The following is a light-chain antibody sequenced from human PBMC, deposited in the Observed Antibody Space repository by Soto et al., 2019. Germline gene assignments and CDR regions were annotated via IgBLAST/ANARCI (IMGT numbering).Light chain of an antibody. CDR1: QTVRNNY. CDR2: DAS. CDR3: QQRSDWPIT. Sequence: EFVLTQSPGTLSLSPGERATLSCRASQTVRNNYLAWYQQKPGQAPRLLIYDASNRATGIPARFSGSGSGTDFTLTISSLEPEDYGIYYCQQRSDWPITFGPGTKVDIK. J-gene: IGKJ3*01. V-gene: IGKV3-11*01.